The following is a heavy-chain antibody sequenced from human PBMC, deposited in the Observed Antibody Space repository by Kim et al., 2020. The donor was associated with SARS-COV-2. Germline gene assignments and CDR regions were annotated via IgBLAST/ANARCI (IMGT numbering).Heavy chain of an antibody. CDR1: GFSLSTSGVG. J-gene: IGHJ5*02. CDR2: IYWDDDK. V-gene: IGHV2-5*02. CDR3: ALSLYSSSSGLNWFDP. Sequence: SGPTLVNPTQTLTLTCTFSGFSLSTSGVGVGWIRQPPGKALEWLALIYWDDDKRYSPSLKSRLTITKDTSKNQVVLTMTNMDPVDTATYYCALSLYSSSSGLNWFDPWGQGTLVTVSS. D-gene: IGHD6-6*01.